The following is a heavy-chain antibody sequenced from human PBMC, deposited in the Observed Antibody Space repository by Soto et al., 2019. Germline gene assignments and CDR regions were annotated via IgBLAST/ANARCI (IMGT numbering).Heavy chain of an antibody. V-gene: IGHV4-61*01. Sequence: SETLSLTCTVSGGSVSSGSYYWSWIRQPPGKGLEWIGYIYYTGSTNCNPSLKSRVTISIDTSKNQFSLKLGSVTAADTAVYYCARVKRYFDWSLTFDYWGQGILVTVSS. J-gene: IGHJ4*02. CDR2: IYYTGST. D-gene: IGHD3-9*01. CDR3: ARVKRYFDWSLTFDY. CDR1: GGSVSSGSYY.